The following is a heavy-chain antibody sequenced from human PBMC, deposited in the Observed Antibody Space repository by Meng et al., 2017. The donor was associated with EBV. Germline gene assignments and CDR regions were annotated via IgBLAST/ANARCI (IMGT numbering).Heavy chain of an antibody. CDR3: ARVRTFGGVIPPDY. Sequence: VEAVRFGAEVTKPGASVKGPCKASGYTFTSYGISWVRQAPGQGLEWMGWISAYNGNTNYAQKLQGRVTMTTDTSTSTAYMELRSLRSDDTAVYYCARVRTFGGVIPPDYWGQGTLVTVSS. CDR1: GYTFTSYG. CDR2: ISAYNGNT. J-gene: IGHJ4*02. D-gene: IGHD3-16*02. V-gene: IGHV1-18*01.